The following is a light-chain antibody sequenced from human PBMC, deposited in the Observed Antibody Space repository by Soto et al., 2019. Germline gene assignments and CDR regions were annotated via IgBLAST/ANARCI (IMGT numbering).Light chain of an antibody. CDR3: HQYDSSPLT. CDR1: QSVSSSY. Sequence: EIVLTQSPGTLSLSPGERATLSCRASQSVSSSYLAWYQQKPGQAPRLRIYGASSRATGIPDRFSGSGYGTDFTLTISRLEPEDFAVYYCHQYDSSPLTFGGGTKVEIK. CDR2: GAS. J-gene: IGKJ4*01. V-gene: IGKV3-20*01.